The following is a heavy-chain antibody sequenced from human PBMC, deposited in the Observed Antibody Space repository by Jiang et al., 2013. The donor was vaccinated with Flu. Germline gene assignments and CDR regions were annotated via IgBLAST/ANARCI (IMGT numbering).Heavy chain of an antibody. V-gene: IGHV4-39*07. CDR3: ARQAPAVAGSNWFDP. J-gene: IGHJ5*02. D-gene: IGHD6-19*01. Sequence: PGLVKPSETLSLTCTVSGGSISSSSYYWGWIRQPPGKGLEWIGSIYYSGSTYYSPSLKSRVTISVDTSKNQFSLKLSSVTAADTAVYYCARQAPAVAGSNWFDPWGQGTLVTVSS. CDR1: GGSISSSSYY. CDR2: IYYSGST.